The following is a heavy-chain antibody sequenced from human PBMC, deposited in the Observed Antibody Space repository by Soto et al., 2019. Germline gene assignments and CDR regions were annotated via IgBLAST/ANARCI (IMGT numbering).Heavy chain of an antibody. CDR2: SYNGGGT. D-gene: IGHD6-6*01. J-gene: IGHJ4*02. V-gene: IGHV3-53*02. CDR3: ASTRGSSYDY. CDR1: GFTVSGNY. Sequence: EVQRVETGGGWIQPGGSLRLSCAASGFTVSGNYMSWVRQAPGKGLEWVSVSYNGGGTYYDDSVKGRFTISRDNSKNTLYLQMNSLRAEDTAVYYCASTRGSSYDYWGQGTLVTVSS.